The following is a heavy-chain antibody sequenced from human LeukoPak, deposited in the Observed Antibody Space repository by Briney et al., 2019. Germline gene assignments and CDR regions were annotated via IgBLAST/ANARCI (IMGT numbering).Heavy chain of an antibody. Sequence: PGGSLRLSCAASVFTFDDYTMHWVRQAPGKGLEWVSLISWDGGSTYYADSVKGRFTISRDNSKNSLYLQMNSLRTEDTVLYYCAKDAGYSSSLLDYWGQGTLVTVSS. CDR2: ISWDGGST. CDR1: VFTFDDYT. J-gene: IGHJ4*02. V-gene: IGHV3-43*01. CDR3: AKDAGYSSSLLDY. D-gene: IGHD6-13*01.